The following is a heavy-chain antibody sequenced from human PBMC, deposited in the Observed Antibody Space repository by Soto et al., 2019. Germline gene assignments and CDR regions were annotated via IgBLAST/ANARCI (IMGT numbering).Heavy chain of an antibody. J-gene: IGHJ5*02. CDR3: ARGVVVVAALYNWFDP. D-gene: IGHD2-15*01. CDR1: GYTFTGYY. V-gene: IGHV1-2*02. CDR2: INPNSGGT. Sequence: ASVKVSCKASGYTFTGYYMHWVRQAPGQGLEWMGWINPNSGGTNYAQKFQGRVTMTRDTSISTAYMELSRLRSDDTAVYYCARGVVVVAALYNWFDPWRQGTLVTVSS.